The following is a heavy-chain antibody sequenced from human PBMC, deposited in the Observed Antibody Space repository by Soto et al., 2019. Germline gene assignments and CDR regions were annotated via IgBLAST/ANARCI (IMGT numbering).Heavy chain of an antibody. Sequence: SETLSLTCTVSGGSVTNSSYYWGWIRQSPGKGLEWIGSVYCRGRSYSKSSVKSRVTISVDTSKNRFSLSLNSVTASDTAVYFCVSQRTTVPTQAYFDYWGPGALVTVSS. CDR1: GGSVTNSSYY. CDR3: VSQRTTVPTQAYFDY. V-gene: IGHV4-39*01. J-gene: IGHJ4*02. CDR2: VYCRGRS. D-gene: IGHD4-17*01.